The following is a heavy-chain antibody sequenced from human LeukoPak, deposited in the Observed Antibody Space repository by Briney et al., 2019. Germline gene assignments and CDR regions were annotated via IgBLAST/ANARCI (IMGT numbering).Heavy chain of an antibody. V-gene: IGHV1-69*13. D-gene: IGHD3-10*01. J-gene: IGHJ4*02. CDR1: GGTFSSYA. Sequence: ASVKVTCKASGGTFSSYAISWVRQAPGQGLEWMGGSIPIFGTANYAQKFQGRVTITADESTSTAYMELSSLRSEDTAVYYCARDQRGSGSYRRDLNYWGQGTLVTVSS. CDR3: ARDQRGSGSYRRDLNY. CDR2: SIPIFGTA.